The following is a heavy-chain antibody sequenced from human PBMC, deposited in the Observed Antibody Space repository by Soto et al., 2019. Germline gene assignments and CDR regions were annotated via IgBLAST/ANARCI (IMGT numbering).Heavy chain of an antibody. D-gene: IGHD2-2*01. J-gene: IGHJ6*02. CDR1: GYTFTGYY. Sequence: SVKVSCKASGYTFTGYYMHWVRQAPGQGLEWMGWINPNSGGTNYAQKFQGWVTMTRDTSISTAYMELSRLRSDDTAVYYCARGGYCSSTSCYRDYYYYGTDVWGQGTTVTVSS. CDR3: ARGGYCSSTSCYRDYYYYGTDV. V-gene: IGHV1-2*04. CDR2: INPNSGGT.